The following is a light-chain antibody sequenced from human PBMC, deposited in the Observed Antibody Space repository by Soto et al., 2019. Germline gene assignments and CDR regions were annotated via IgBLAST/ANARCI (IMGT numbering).Light chain of an antibody. CDR2: DVS. J-gene: IGLJ2*01. CDR3: SSYTSSSTLVV. CDR1: SSDVGAYNY. V-gene: IGLV2-14*01. Sequence: QSARTQPASVSGSHEKSITISCTGTSSDVGAYNYVAWYQPHLGKAPILMIYDVSNRPPGASNRFSGYKSGNTATLTISGLQAEEQADYYYSSYTSSSTLVVFGGGTKLTVL.